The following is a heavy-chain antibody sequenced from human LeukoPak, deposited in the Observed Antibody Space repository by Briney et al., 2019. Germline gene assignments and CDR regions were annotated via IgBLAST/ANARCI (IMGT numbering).Heavy chain of an antibody. V-gene: IGHV3-21*01. Sequence: PGGALRLSCAASGFTFSSYSMNWVRQAPGKGLEGVSSISSSSSYIYYADSVKGRFTISRDNAKNSLYLQMNSLRAEDTAVYYCARGATSEGVIGYWGQGTLVTVSS. CDR1: GFTFSSYS. J-gene: IGHJ4*02. D-gene: IGHD3-10*01. CDR3: ARGATSEGVIGY. CDR2: ISSSSSYI.